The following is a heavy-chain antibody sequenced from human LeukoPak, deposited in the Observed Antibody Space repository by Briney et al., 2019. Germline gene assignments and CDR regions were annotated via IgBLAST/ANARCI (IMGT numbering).Heavy chain of an antibody. CDR1: GFTFSSYA. J-gene: IGHJ4*02. V-gene: IGHV3-23*01. D-gene: IGHD5-18*01. CDR3: ALLKSGYSSGFDY. CDR2: ISGSGGST. Sequence: GGSLRLSCAASGFTFSSYAMSWVRQAPGKGLEWVSAISGSGGSTYYADSVKGRFTISRDNSKNTLYLQMNSLRAEDTAVYYCALLKSGYSSGFDYWGQGTLVTVSS.